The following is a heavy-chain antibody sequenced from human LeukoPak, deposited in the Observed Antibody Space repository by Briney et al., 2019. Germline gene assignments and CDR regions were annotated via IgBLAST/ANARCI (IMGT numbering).Heavy chain of an antibody. CDR3: AKRGVVSRVILVGFHKEAYYFDS. J-gene: IGHJ4*02. CDR2: ISDSGGRT. Sequence: GGSLRLSCAVSGITLSNYGMSWVRQAPGKGLEWVAGISDSGGRTNYADSVKGRFTISRDNPKNTLYLQMNSLRAEDTAVYFCAKRGVVSRVILVGFHKEAYYFDSWGQGALVTVSS. V-gene: IGHV3-23*01. D-gene: IGHD3-22*01. CDR1: GITLSNYG.